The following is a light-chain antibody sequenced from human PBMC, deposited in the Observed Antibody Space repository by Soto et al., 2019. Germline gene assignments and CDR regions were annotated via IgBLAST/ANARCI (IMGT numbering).Light chain of an antibody. CDR3: GSLTTTRIWV. CDR1: TSDFGDDKY. Sequence: QSVLTQPASVSGSPGQSITMSCTGSTSDFGDDKYVSWYQQQPGKGPNLLIYGVTNRPSGVSNRFSGSKSGNTASLTISGLQVEDEADYFCGSLTTTRIWVFGGGTKLTVL. J-gene: IGLJ3*02. V-gene: IGLV2-14*01. CDR2: GVT.